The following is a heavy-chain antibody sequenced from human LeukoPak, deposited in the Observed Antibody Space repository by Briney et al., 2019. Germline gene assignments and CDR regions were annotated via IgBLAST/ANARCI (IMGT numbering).Heavy chain of an antibody. CDR1: GGSFSGYY. CDR2: INHSGST. J-gene: IGHJ4*02. Sequence: SETLSLTCAVYGGSFSGYYWSWIRQPPGKGLEWIGEINHSGSTNYNPSLKSRVTLSVDTSKNQFSLKLSSVTAADTAVYYCASVRIVGATRYFDYWGQGTLVTVSS. V-gene: IGHV4-34*01. D-gene: IGHD1-26*01. CDR3: ASVRIVGATRYFDY.